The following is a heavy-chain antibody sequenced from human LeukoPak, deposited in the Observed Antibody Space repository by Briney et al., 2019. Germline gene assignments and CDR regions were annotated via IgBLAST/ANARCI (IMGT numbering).Heavy chain of an antibody. Sequence: GASVKVSCKASGYTFTCYYMHWVRQAPGQGREGRGGINPNSGGTNYAQKFQGRVTMTRDTSISTAYMELSRLRSEDTAVYYCGRGTHDFWSGYFGFLDYWGQGTLVTVSS. D-gene: IGHD3-3*01. V-gene: IGHV1-2*02. CDR2: INPNSGGT. CDR1: GYTFTCYY. J-gene: IGHJ4*02. CDR3: GRGTHDFWSGYFGFLDY.